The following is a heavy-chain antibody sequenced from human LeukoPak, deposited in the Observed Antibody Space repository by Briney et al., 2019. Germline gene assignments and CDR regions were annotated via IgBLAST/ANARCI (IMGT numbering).Heavy chain of an antibody. CDR3: ANLGATKDY. J-gene: IGHJ4*02. V-gene: IGHV3-30*18. Sequence: PGRSLRLSCAASGFTFSSYGMHWVRQAPGKGLEWVAVISYDGSNKYYADSVKGRFTISRDNSKNTLYLQMNSLRAEDTAVYYCANLGATKDYWGQGTLVTVSS. CDR2: ISYDGSNK. D-gene: IGHD1-26*01. CDR1: GFTFSSYG.